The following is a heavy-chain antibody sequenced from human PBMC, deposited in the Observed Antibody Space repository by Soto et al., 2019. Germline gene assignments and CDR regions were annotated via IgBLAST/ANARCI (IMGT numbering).Heavy chain of an antibody. V-gene: IGHV1-18*04. J-gene: IGHJ5*02. CDR3: ARERRAQTGYDILTGYYHYWFDP. Sequence: QVQLVQSGAEVKKPGASVKVSCKASGYTFTSYGISWVRQAPGQGLEWMGWISAYNGNTNYAQKLQGRVTMTTDTSKSKAYLELRSLRYDDTAVYYCARERRAQTGYDILTGYYHYWFDPWGQGTLVAVSS. D-gene: IGHD3-9*01. CDR1: GYTFTSYG. CDR2: ISAYNGNT.